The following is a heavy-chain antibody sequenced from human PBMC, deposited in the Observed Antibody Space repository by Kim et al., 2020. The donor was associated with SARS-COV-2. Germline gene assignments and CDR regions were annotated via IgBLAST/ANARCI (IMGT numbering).Heavy chain of an antibody. Sequence: SETLSLTCTVSGGSISSYYWSWIRQPPGKGLEWIGYIYYSGSTNYNPSLKSRVTISVDTSKNQFSLKLSSVTAADTAVYYCARVVWGYSSSWYYFDYWGQGTLVTVSS. CDR2: IYYSGST. CDR1: GGSISSYY. CDR3: ARVVWGYSSSWYYFDY. V-gene: IGHV4-59*01. J-gene: IGHJ4*02. D-gene: IGHD6-13*01.